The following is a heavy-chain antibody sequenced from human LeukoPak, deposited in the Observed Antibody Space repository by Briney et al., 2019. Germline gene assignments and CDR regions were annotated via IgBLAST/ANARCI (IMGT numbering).Heavy chain of an antibody. Sequence: GGSLRLSCAASGFTFSSYAMHWVRQAPGKGLEYVSAISSNGGSTYYASSVKGRFTISRDNSKNTLYLQMGSLRAEDMAVYYCARVGDNDAFDVWGQGTLVTVSS. CDR1: GFTFSSYA. CDR2: ISSNGGST. J-gene: IGHJ3*01. CDR3: ARVGDNDAFDV. V-gene: IGHV3-64*01. D-gene: IGHD2-21*01.